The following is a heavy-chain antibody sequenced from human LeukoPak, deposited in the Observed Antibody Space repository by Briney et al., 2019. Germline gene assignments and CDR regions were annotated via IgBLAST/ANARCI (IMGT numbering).Heavy chain of an antibody. D-gene: IGHD2-2*01. CDR1: GGSFSGYY. CDR3: ARGRGSSTSCYGY. CDR2: INHSGST. V-gene: IGHV4-34*01. Sequence: SQTLSLTCAVYGGSFSGYYWSWIRQPPGKGLEWIGEINHSGSTSYNPSLKSRVTISVDTSKNQFSLKLSSVTAADTAVYYCARGRGSSTSCYGYWGQGTLVTVSS. J-gene: IGHJ4*02.